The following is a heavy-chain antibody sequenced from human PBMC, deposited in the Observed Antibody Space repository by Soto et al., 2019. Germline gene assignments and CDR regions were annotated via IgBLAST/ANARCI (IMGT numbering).Heavy chain of an antibody. CDR3: ARWSSWATFDY. Sequence: PSETLSLTCAVYGGSFSGYYWSWIRQPPGKGLEWIGEIYHSGSTNYNPSLKSRVTLLVDTSKNQFSLKLSSVTAADTAVYYCARWSSWATFDYWGQGTLVTVSS. CDR1: GGSFSGYY. J-gene: IGHJ4*02. CDR2: IYHSGST. V-gene: IGHV4-34*01.